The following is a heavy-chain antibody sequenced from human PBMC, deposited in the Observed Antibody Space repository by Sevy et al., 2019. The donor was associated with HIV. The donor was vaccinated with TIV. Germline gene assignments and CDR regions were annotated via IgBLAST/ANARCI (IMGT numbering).Heavy chain of an antibody. J-gene: IGHJ4*02. V-gene: IGHV3-7*01. CDR1: GFAFRTFW. D-gene: IGHD5-12*01. CDR3: AKQRGWICSHDVCSPYYSDS. CDR2: IKQDGSVK. Sequence: GWSLRLSCAASGFAFRTFWMSWVRQAPGKGLEWVANIKQDGSVKYYMDSVKGRFTISRDNAKNSLYLQMSSLTVEDTAVYYCAKQRGWICSHDVCSPYYSDSWGQGTLVTVSS.